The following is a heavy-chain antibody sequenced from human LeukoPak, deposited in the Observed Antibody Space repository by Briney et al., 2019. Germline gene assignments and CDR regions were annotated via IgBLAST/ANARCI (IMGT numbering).Heavy chain of an antibody. J-gene: IGHJ3*02. Sequence: SLRVSCTAPGFTFCDYAMSWVRQAPGEGLEWGGFSRRKAYRGTREYSASVKGRYTISRDDSKSIPYLQMNSLKTEDTAVYYCTREGVADNAFDIWGQGTMVTVSS. CDR3: TREGVADNAFDI. V-gene: IGHV3-49*04. CDR1: GFTFCDYA. D-gene: IGHD6-19*01. CDR2: SRRKAYRGTR.